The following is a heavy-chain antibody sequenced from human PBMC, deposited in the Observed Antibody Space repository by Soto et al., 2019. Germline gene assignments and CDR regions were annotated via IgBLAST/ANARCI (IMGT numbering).Heavy chain of an antibody. CDR1: GASITGYY. V-gene: IGHV4-4*07. Sequence: QVQLQESGPGLVKPSETLSLTCTVSGASITGYYWSWIRQPAGKGLEWIGRMSISGSTNYNPTLRSRVTISVDVAKNQYSLRLTSVTAAATALYYCARGMTPPGAPAWYYFDFWGQGTLVTVSS. CDR3: ARGMTPPGAPAWYYFDF. CDR2: MSISGST. J-gene: IGHJ4*02. D-gene: IGHD3-16*01.